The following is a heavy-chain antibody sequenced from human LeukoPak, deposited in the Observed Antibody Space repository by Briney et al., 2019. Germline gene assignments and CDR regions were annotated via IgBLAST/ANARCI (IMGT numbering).Heavy chain of an antibody. J-gene: IGHJ4*02. D-gene: IGHD2-2*01. CDR3: ARGYCSSTSCTSGDY. V-gene: IGHV1-69*05. CDR2: IIPIFGTA. CDR1: GGTFSSYA. Sequence: GASVKVSCKASGGTFSSYAISWVRQAPGQGLEWMGGIIPIFGTANYAQKFQGRVTITTDESTSTAYMELSSLRSEDTAVYYCARGYCSSTSCTSGDYWGQGTLVTVSS.